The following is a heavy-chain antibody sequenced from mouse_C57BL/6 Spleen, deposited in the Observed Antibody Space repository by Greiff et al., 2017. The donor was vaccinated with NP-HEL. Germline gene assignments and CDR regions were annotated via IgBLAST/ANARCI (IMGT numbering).Heavy chain of an antibody. Sequence: VKLVESGAELVKPGASVKISCKASGYTFTHYYINWVKQRPGQGLEWIGKIGPGSGSTYYNEKFKGKATLTADKSSSTAYMQLSSLTSEDSAVYFCASTNLDSSGYEFAYWGQGTLVTVSA. V-gene: IGHV1-77*01. CDR1: GYTFTHYY. J-gene: IGHJ3*01. CDR3: ASTNLDSSGYEFAY. CDR2: IGPGSGST. D-gene: IGHD3-2*02.